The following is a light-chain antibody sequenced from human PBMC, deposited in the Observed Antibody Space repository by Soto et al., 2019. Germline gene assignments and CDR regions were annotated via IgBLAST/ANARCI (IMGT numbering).Light chain of an antibody. CDR2: GAS. Sequence: EILMTQSPATLSVSPGERGTLSCRASQSVSSNLAWYQQKPGQAPRLLIYGASTRATGIPARLSVSGSGTEFTLPIRSLQSEDSAVYDCQQYGSSLTFGGGTKVDI. CDR1: QSVSSN. J-gene: IGKJ4*01. CDR3: QQYGSSLT. V-gene: IGKV3-15*01.